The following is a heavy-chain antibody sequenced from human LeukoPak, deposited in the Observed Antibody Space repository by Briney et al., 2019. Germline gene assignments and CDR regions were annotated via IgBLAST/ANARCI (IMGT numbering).Heavy chain of an antibody. CDR3: ARDKLGATNSGGYYYYMDV. CDR2: INHSGST. J-gene: IGHJ6*03. Sequence: SETLSLTCAVYGGSFSGYYWSWIRQPPGKGLEWIGEINHSGSTNCNPSLKSRVTISVDTSKNQFSLKLSSVTAADTAVYYCARDKLGATNSGGYYYYMDVWGKGTTVTVSS. CDR1: GGSFSGYY. D-gene: IGHD1-26*01. V-gene: IGHV4-34*01.